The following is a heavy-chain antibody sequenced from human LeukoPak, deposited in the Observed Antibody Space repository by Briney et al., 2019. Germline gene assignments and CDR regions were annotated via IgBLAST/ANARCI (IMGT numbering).Heavy chain of an antibody. CDR3: AELGITMIGGV. CDR2: ISYDGSHK. CDR1: GFTFSSYA. Sequence: GRSLRLSCAASGFTFSSYAMHWVRQAPGKGLEWVALISYDGSHKYYADSVKGRFTISRDNSKNTLYLQMNSLRAEDTAVYYCAELGITMIGGVWGKGTTVTISS. D-gene: IGHD3-10*02. J-gene: IGHJ6*04. V-gene: IGHV3-30*04.